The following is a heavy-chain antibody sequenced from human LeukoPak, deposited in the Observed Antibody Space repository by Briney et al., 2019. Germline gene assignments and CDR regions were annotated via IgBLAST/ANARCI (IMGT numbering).Heavy chain of an antibody. Sequence: SETLSLTCAVYGGSFSGYYWSWIRQPPGKGLEWIGEINHSGSTNYNPSLKSRVTISVDTSKNQFSLKLSSVTAADTAVYYCARGTPHRIQLWLYYNYGMDVWGQGTTVTVSS. J-gene: IGHJ6*02. CDR1: GGSFSGYY. V-gene: IGHV4-34*01. CDR3: ARGTPHRIQLWLYYNYGMDV. D-gene: IGHD5-18*01. CDR2: INHSGST.